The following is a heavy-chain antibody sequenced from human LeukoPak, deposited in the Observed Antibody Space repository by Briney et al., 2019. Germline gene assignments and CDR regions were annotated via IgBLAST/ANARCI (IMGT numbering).Heavy chain of an antibody. CDR2: INHSGST. CDR1: GGSFSGYY. V-gene: IGHV4-34*01. D-gene: IGHD4-17*01. Sequence: SETLSLTCAVYGGSFSGYYWSWIRQPPGKGLEWIGEINHSGSTNYNPSLKSRVTISVDTSKNQFSLKLNSVTAADTAVYYCARAGYGDSDFDYWGQGTLVTISS. CDR3: ARAGYGDSDFDY. J-gene: IGHJ4*02.